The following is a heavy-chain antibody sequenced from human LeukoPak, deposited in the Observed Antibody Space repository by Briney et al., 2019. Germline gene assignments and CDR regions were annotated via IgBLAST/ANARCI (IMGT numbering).Heavy chain of an antibody. CDR2: MNPNSGNT. J-gene: IGHJ6*03. Sequence: ASVKVSSKASGYTFTSYDINWVRQATGQGLEWMGWMNPNSGNTGYAQKFQGRVTITRNTSISTAYMELSSLRSEDTAVYYCAREARECSSTSCYPYYYYMDVWGKGTTVTVSS. CDR1: GYTFTSYD. D-gene: IGHD2-2*01. CDR3: AREARECSSTSCYPYYYYMDV. V-gene: IGHV1-8*03.